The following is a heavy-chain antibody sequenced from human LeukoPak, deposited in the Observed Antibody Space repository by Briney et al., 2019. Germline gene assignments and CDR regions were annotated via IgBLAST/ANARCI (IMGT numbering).Heavy chain of an antibody. J-gene: IGHJ4*02. CDR2: IHTSGSV. V-gene: IGHV4-4*07. Sequence: SETLSLTCTVSGGSISSYYWSWVRQPAGKGLEWIGRIHTSGSVDYNPSLKSRVTMSVDTSKKQFSLTLSSVTAADTAMYYCAREGSMTARPFVSIDYWGQGTLVTVSS. D-gene: IGHD6-6*01. CDR1: GGSISSYY. CDR3: AREGSMTARPFVSIDY.